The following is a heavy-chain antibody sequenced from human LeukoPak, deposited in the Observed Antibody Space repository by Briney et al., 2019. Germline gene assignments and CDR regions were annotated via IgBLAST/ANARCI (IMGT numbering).Heavy chain of an antibody. CDR1: GGSISSYY. D-gene: IGHD3/OR15-3a*01. J-gene: IGHJ4*02. CDR2: IYPRGST. CDR3: VGHDFWTGPDY. Sequence: PSETLSLTCTVSGGSISSYYWSWIRQPPGKGLEWIGCIYPRGSTNYNSSLKTRVTISVDTSKNQFSLKVSSVTVADTAVYYCVGHDFWTGPDYWGQGTLVTVSS. V-gene: IGHV4-4*09.